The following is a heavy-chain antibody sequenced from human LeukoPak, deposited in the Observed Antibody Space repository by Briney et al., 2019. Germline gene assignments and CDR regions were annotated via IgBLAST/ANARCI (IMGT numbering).Heavy chain of an antibody. D-gene: IGHD3-3*01. V-gene: IGHV4-39*01. CDR1: GGSISSSSYY. Sequence: SETLSLTCTVSGGSISSSSYYWGWIRQPPGKGLEWIGSIYYSGNTYYNPSLKSRVTISVDTSKNQFSLKLSSVTAADTAVYYCARRYYDFWSGYYKGMDVWGQGTTVTVSS. CDR3: ARRYYDFWSGYYKGMDV. CDR2: IYYSGNT. J-gene: IGHJ6*02.